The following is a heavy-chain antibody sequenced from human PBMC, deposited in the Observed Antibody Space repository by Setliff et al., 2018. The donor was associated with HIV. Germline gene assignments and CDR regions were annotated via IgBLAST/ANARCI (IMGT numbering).Heavy chain of an antibody. Sequence: PSETLSLTCTVSGDSIISYYWTWIRQPPGKGLEWIGQIHTSGSTNYNPSLESRVIILVDTSKNQFSLKLTSVNAADTGMYYCARRTFGSGRIDPWGQGTLVTVSS. CDR2: IHTSGST. V-gene: IGHV4-4*09. D-gene: IGHD1-26*01. J-gene: IGHJ5*02. CDR3: ARRTFGSGRIDP. CDR1: GDSIISYY.